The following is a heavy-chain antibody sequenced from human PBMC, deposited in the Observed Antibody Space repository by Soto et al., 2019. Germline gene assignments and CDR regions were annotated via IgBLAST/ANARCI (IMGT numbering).Heavy chain of an antibody. CDR2: IDWDDDK. J-gene: IGHJ4*02. CDR1: GFSLSSKGMR. CDR3: ARSPGGFTVATYFFDY. D-gene: IGHD3-16*01. Sequence: SGPTLVNPTQALTLTCTFSGFSLSSKGMRVSWIRQPPGKALEWLARIDWDDDKFYSPSLRTRLAISKGTSKNQVVLTMTNVDPMDTATYYCARSPGGFTVATYFFDYWGQGTLVTVSS. V-gene: IGHV2-70*04.